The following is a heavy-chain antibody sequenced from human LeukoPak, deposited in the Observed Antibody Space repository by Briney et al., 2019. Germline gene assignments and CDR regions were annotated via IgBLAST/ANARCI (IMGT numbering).Heavy chain of an antibody. V-gene: IGHV3-53*01. CDR1: GFIVSSKY. Sequence: GGSLRLSCAASGFIVSSKYMSWVRQAPGKGLEWVSVIYSGGSTYYAASVEGRFSISRDNSKNTVYLQMNNLRVDDAAVYYCARAGPIDYWGQGTLVTVSS. CDR3: ARAGPIDY. CDR2: IYSGGST. J-gene: IGHJ4*02.